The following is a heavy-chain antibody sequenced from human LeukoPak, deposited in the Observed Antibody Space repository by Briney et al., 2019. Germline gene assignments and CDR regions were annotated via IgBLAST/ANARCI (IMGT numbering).Heavy chain of an antibody. V-gene: IGHV1-2*02. D-gene: IGHD3-10*01. CDR2: INPNSGGR. CDR1: GYTLTDYY. CDR3: ARTPSFGSVAFDI. J-gene: IGHJ3*02. Sequence: ASVKVSFKASGYTLTDYYIHWVRQAPGQGLEWMGWINPNSGGRNYAQKFQGRGTMTRDTSINTAYVEVSGLRSDDTAVYYCARTPSFGSVAFDIWGQGTMVTVSS.